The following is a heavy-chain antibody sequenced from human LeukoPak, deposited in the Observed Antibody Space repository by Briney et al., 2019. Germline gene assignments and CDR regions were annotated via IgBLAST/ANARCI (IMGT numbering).Heavy chain of an antibody. D-gene: IGHD3-3*01. J-gene: IGHJ3*02. CDR2: ISAYNGNT. Sequence: VASVKVPCKASGYTFTSYGISWVRQAPGQGLEWMGWISAYNGNTNYAQKLQGRVTMTTDTSTSTAYMELRSLRSDDTAVYYCARSTIFGVGGAFDIWGQGTMVTVSS. CDR3: ARSTIFGVGGAFDI. CDR1: GYTFTSYG. V-gene: IGHV1-18*01.